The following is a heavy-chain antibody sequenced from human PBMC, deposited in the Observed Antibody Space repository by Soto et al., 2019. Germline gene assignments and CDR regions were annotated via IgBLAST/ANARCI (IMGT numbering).Heavy chain of an antibody. J-gene: IGHJ3*02. D-gene: IGHD2-2*01. V-gene: IGHV1-69*12. CDR3: VTKWYPDAFDI. CDR1: VGTFSSYA. CDR2: IIPIFGTA. Sequence: QVQLVQSGAEVKKPGSSVKVSCKASVGTFSSYAISWVRQAPGQGLEWMGGIIPIFGTANYAQKFQGRVTITADESTSTAYLELSSLRSEDTAVYYCVTKWYPDAFDIWGQGTMVAVSS.